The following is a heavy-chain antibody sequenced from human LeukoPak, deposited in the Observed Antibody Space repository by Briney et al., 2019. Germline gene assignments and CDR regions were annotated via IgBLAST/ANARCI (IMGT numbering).Heavy chain of an antibody. Sequence: PGGSLRLSCAASGFTFNSFAMHWVRQAPGKGLEWVAFIQFDGSEKQYGDSVKGRFTISRDNAKNSLYLQMNSLRAEDTAVYYCAPRGDFWSGPSYWGQGTLVTVSS. CDR3: APRGDFWSGPSY. D-gene: IGHD3-3*01. J-gene: IGHJ4*02. V-gene: IGHV3-30*02. CDR2: IQFDGSEK. CDR1: GFTFNSFA.